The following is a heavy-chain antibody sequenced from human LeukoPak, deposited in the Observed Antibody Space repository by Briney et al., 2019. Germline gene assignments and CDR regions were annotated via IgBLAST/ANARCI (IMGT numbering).Heavy chain of an antibody. V-gene: IGHV3-23*01. Sequence: GGTLRLSCAASGFTFSSYAMSWVRQAPGKGLEWVSAISGSSGSTYYADSVKGRFTISRDNSKNTLYLQMNSLRAEDTAVYYCAKGNFDWLFHFDYWGQGTLVTVSS. D-gene: IGHD3-9*01. CDR1: GFTFSSYA. CDR2: ISGSSGST. CDR3: AKGNFDWLFHFDY. J-gene: IGHJ4*02.